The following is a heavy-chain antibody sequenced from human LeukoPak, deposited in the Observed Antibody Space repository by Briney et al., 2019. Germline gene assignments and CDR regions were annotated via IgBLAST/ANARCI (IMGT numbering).Heavy chain of an antibody. V-gene: IGHV1-2*02. CDR1: GYTFTGYY. Sequence: ASVKVSCKASGYTFTGYYMHWVRQAPGQGLEWMGWINPNSGDTNYAQKFQGRVTMTRDTSISTAYMELSRLRSDDTAVYYCAIPLRAEKDYYFDYWGQGTLVTVSS. J-gene: IGHJ4*02. CDR2: INPNSGDT. D-gene: IGHD3-3*01. CDR3: AIPLRAEKDYYFDY.